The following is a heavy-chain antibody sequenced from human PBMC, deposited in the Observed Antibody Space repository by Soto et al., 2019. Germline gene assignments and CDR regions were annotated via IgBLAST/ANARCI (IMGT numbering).Heavy chain of an antibody. CDR1: GFTLSRYC. D-gene: IGHD5-18*01. V-gene: IGHV3-74*01. Sequence: LRLSFVASGFTLSRYCLHWVLQAPWKGLVWVSRINIDGSITNYAESVKGRFTISRDSAKNTLYLQMNSLRVEDTAVYHCARGGADTAMAPDHWAQRTLVTVSS. CDR3: ARGGADTAMAPDH. J-gene: IGHJ4*02. CDR2: INIDGSIT.